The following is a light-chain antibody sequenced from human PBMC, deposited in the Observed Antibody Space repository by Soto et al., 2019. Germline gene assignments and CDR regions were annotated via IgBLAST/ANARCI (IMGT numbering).Light chain of an antibody. V-gene: IGLV2-8*01. CDR2: EVS. Sequence: QSALTQPPSASGSPEQSVTISCTGTSSDVGGYNYVSWYQQHPGKAPKLMIYEVSKRPSGVPDRCSGSKSGNTASLTVSGLQAEDEADYYCSSYAGSNNLVFGGGTKLTVL. J-gene: IGLJ2*01. CDR1: SSDVGGYNY. CDR3: SSYAGSNNLV.